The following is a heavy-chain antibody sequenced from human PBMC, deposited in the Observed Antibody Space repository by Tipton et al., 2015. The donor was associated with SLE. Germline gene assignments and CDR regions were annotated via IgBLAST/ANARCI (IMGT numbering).Heavy chain of an antibody. V-gene: IGHV4-34*01. CDR3: ARALYSSGWYADY. D-gene: IGHD6-19*01. Sequence: TLSLTCSVYSGPFSGNHWTWIRQPPGKGLEWIGEINHSGTTNYNPSLKSRVTISVDTSKNQFSLNLSSVTAADTAVYYCARALYSSGWYADYWGQGTLVTVSS. J-gene: IGHJ4*02. CDR2: INHSGTT. CDR1: SGPFSGNH.